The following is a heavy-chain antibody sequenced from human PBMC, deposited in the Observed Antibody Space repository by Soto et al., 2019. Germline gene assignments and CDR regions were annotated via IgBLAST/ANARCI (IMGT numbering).Heavy chain of an antibody. D-gene: IGHD2-21*02. CDR3: ARDESFLAYCGGDCYDAFDI. CDR2: INAGNGNT. CDR1: GYTFTSYA. J-gene: IGHJ3*02. V-gene: IGHV1-3*01. Sequence: ASVKVSCKASGYTFTSYAMHWVRQAPGQRLEWMGWINAGNGNTKYSQKFQGRVTITRDTSASTAYMELSSLRSEDTAVYYCARDESFLAYCGGDCYDAFDIWGQGTMVTVSS.